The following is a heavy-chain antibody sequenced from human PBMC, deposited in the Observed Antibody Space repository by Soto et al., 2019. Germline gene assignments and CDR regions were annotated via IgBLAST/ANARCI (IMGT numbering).Heavy chain of an antibody. CDR3: ARDPGGYGAPAFDI. CDR2: IIPIFGTS. J-gene: IGHJ3*02. Sequence: QVQLVQSEAEVKKPGSSMKVSCKASGGSFSNFAISWVRQAPGQGLEWMGGIIPIFGTSNSAQKFQGRVSLTADESTNTAYLELNSLRSEDTAVYYCARDPGGYGAPAFDIWGQGTMVTVSA. CDR1: GGSFSNFA. V-gene: IGHV1-69*12. D-gene: IGHD3-16*01.